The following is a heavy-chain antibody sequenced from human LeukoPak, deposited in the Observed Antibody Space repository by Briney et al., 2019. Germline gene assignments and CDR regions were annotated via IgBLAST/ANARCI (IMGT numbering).Heavy chain of an antibody. CDR1: GGSISSYY. V-gene: IGHV4-59*01. J-gene: IGHJ5*02. Sequence: SETLSLTCTVSGGSISSYYWSWIRQPPGKGLEWIGYIYYSGSTNYNPSLKSRVTILVDTSKNQFSLKLSSVTAADTAVYYCAREGVYYDFWSGYFSWFDPWGQGTLVTVSS. D-gene: IGHD3-3*01. CDR3: AREGVYYDFWSGYFSWFDP. CDR2: IYYSGST.